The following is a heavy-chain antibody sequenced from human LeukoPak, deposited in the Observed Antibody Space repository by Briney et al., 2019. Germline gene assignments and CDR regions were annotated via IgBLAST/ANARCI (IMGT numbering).Heavy chain of an antibody. D-gene: IGHD5-18*01. V-gene: IGHV3-30*02. CDR2: IRYDGSNK. CDR3: AKDAFRGYSYGYRVSMVWFDQ. CDR1: GYTFSSYG. J-gene: IGHJ5*02. Sequence: GGSLRLFCAASGYTFSSYGMHWVRQAPGKGLEWVAFIRYDGSNKYFVDSVKGRFTISRDNSKNTLSLQMSSLRAEDTAVYFCAKDAFRGYSYGYRVSMVWFDQWGQGILVTVSS.